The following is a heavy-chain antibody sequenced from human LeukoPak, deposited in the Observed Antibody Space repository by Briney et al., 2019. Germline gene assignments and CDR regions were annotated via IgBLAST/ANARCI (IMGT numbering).Heavy chain of an antibody. CDR1: GGSISSSSYY. CDR3: ARDLEALSPSDAFDI. V-gene: IGHV4-39*07. CDR2: IYYSGST. J-gene: IGHJ3*02. Sequence: SETLSLTCTVSGGSISSSSYYWGWIRQPPGKGLEWIGCIYYSGSTYYHPSLKSRVTISVDTSKNQFSLKLSSVTAADTAVYYCARDLEALSPSDAFDIWGQGTMVTVSS. D-gene: IGHD1-1*01.